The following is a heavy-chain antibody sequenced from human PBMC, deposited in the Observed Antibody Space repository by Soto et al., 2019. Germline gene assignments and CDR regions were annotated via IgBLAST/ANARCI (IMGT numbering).Heavy chain of an antibody. Sequence: PGESLKISCKGSGYSFTSYWIGWVRQMPGKGLEWMGIIYPGDSDTRYSPSFQGQVTISADKSISTAYLQWSSLKASDTAMYYCARSPPLWFGESTPPYYFDYWGQGTLVTVSS. V-gene: IGHV5-51*01. J-gene: IGHJ4*02. CDR1: GYSFTSYW. CDR3: ARSPPLWFGESTPPYYFDY. D-gene: IGHD3-10*01. CDR2: IYPGDSDT.